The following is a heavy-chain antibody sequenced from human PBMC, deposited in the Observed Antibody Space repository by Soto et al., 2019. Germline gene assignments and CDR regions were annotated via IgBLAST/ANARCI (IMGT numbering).Heavy chain of an antibody. J-gene: IGHJ4*02. CDR2: IYYSGST. CDR1: GGSISSSSYY. CDR3: ASAGGLLGIVANFDY. Sequence: QLQLQESGPGLVKPSETLSLTCTVSGGSISSSSYYWGWIRQPPGKGLEWIGSIYYSGSTYYNPSLKSRVTIAVDTSKNQCSLKLSSVTAADTAVYYCASAGGLLGIVANFDYWGQGTLVTVSS. V-gene: IGHV4-39*01. D-gene: IGHD1-26*01.